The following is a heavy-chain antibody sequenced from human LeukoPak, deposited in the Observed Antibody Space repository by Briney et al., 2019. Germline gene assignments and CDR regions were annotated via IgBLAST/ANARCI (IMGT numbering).Heavy chain of an antibody. D-gene: IGHD1-26*01. CDR2: IYYSGST. CDR1: GGSVGSGSYY. CDR3: ARELVGLGYFDY. V-gene: IGHV4-61*01. J-gene: IGHJ4*02. Sequence: SETLSLTCTVSGGSVGSGSYYRSWIRQPPGKGLEWIGFIYYSGSTNYNPSLKSRVSISVDTSKNQFSLKLSSVTAADTAVYYCARELVGLGYFDYWGQGTLVTVSS.